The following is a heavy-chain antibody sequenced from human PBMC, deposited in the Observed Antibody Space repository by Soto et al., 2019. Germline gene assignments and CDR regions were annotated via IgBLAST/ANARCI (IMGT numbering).Heavy chain of an antibody. V-gene: IGHV3-23*01. CDR2: ISGSGGST. D-gene: IGHD5-12*01. Sequence: GGSLRLSCAASGFTFSGYAMSWVRQAPGKGLEWVSAISGSGGSTYYADTVKVRFTISRDNSKNTLYLQMNSLRAEATAVYYCAKMGGSVYGMDVWGQGTTVTVSS. CDR1: GFTFSGYA. J-gene: IGHJ6*02. CDR3: AKMGGSVYGMDV.